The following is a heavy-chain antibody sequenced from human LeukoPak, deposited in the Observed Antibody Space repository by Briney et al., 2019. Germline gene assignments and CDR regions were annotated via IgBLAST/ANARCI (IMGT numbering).Heavy chain of an antibody. CDR1: GFTFSNAW. CDR2: ISGSGGST. Sequence: GGSLRLSCAASGFTFSNAWMSWVRRAPGKGLEWVSAISGSGGSTYYADSVKGRFTISRDNSKNTLYLQMNSLRAEDTAVYYCALLNTVTEFDYWGQGTLVTVSS. J-gene: IGHJ4*02. D-gene: IGHD4-17*01. CDR3: ALLNTVTEFDY. V-gene: IGHV3-23*01.